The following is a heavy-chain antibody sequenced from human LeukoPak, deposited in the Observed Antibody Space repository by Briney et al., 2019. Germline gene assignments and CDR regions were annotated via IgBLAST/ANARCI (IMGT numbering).Heavy chain of an antibody. CDR2: IYYTGST. CDR1: GGSMSNSSYY. D-gene: IGHD2-2*01. J-gene: IGHJ6*03. Sequence: SETLSLTCTVSGGSMSNSSYYWGWIRQPPGKGLEWIGSIYYTGSTYYNPSLKSRVTISVDTSKNQFSLKLSSVTAADTAVYYCARIVTAGSFYYYYYMDVWGKGTTVTVSS. CDR3: ARIVTAGSFYYYYYMDV. V-gene: IGHV4-39*07.